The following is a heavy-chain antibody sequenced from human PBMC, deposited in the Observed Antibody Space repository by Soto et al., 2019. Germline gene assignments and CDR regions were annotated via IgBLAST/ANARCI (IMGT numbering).Heavy chain of an antibody. Sequence: TSETLSLTCAVYGGSFSGYYWSWIRQPPGEGLEWIGEINHSGSTNYNPSLKSRVTISVDTSKNQFSLKLSSVTAADTAVYYCARRPTVTIYYYYYYMDVWGKGTTVTVSS. D-gene: IGHD4-17*01. V-gene: IGHV4-34*01. J-gene: IGHJ6*03. CDR2: INHSGST. CDR3: ARRPTVTIYYYYYYMDV. CDR1: GGSFSGYY.